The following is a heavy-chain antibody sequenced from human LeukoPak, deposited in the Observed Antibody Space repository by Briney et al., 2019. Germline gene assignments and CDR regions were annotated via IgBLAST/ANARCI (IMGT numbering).Heavy chain of an antibody. Sequence: GGSLRLSCAASGFTFSSYGMHWVRQAPGKGLEWVAFIRYDGSNKYYADSVKGRFTISRDNSKNTLYLQMNSLRAEDTAVYYCAAPPNTIFGVVIYWGQGTLVTVSS. CDR3: AAPPNTIFGVVIY. J-gene: IGHJ4*02. CDR1: GFTFSSYG. D-gene: IGHD3-3*01. CDR2: IRYDGSNK. V-gene: IGHV3-30*02.